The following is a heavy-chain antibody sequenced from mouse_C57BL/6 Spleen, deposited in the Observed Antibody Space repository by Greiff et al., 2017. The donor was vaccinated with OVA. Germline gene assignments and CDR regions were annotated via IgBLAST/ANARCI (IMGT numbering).Heavy chain of an antibody. CDR3: ARKDYGSSYVFYAMDY. V-gene: IGHV1-75*01. D-gene: IGHD1-1*01. J-gene: IGHJ4*01. CDR1: GYTFTDYY. Sequence: QVQLQQSGPELVKPGASVKISCKASGYTFTDYYINWVKQRPGQGLEWIGWIFPGSGSTYYNEKFKGKATLTVDKSSSTAYMLLSSLTSEDSAVYFCARKDYGSSYVFYAMDYWGQGTSVTVSS. CDR2: IFPGSGST.